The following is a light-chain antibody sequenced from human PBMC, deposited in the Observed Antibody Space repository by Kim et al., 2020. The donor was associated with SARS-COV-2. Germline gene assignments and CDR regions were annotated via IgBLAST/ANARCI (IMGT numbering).Light chain of an antibody. Sequence: NFMLTQPHSVSGSPGKTVTISCTRSSGSIASSYVQWYQQRPGSAPTSVIYEDNQRPSGVPDRFSGSIDSSSNSASLTISGLQTEDESDYYCLSYDTTTPVYVFGTGTK. V-gene: IGLV6-57*04. CDR2: EDN. CDR1: SGSIASSY. J-gene: IGLJ1*01. CDR3: LSYDTTTPVYV.